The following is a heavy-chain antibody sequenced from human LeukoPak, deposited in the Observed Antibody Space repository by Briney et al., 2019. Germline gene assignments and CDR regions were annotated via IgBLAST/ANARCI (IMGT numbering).Heavy chain of an antibody. CDR2: IYYSGST. Sequence: PSETLSLTCTVSGGSIINYYWSWIRQPPGKGLEWIGYIYYSGSTNYNPSLKSRVTISVDTSKNQFSLKLSSVTAADTAMYYCARHSITAGTEYAFDIGGQGTMVTVSS. CDR1: GGSIINYY. CDR3: ARHSITAGTEYAFDI. D-gene: IGHD6-13*01. V-gene: IGHV4-59*08. J-gene: IGHJ3*02.